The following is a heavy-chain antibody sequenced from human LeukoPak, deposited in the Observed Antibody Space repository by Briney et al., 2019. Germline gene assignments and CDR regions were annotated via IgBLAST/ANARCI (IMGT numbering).Heavy chain of an antibody. Sequence: GASVKVSCKASGYTFTSYGISWVRQAPGQGLEWMGWISAYNGNTNYAQKLQGRVTMTTDTSTSTAYMDLSSLTSEDTAVYYCAREPDVDLSTFRGDAFDIWGQGTMVTVSS. V-gene: IGHV1-18*01. CDR2: ISAYNGNT. CDR3: AREPDVDLSTFRGDAFDI. J-gene: IGHJ3*02. D-gene: IGHD5-24*01. CDR1: GYTFTSYG.